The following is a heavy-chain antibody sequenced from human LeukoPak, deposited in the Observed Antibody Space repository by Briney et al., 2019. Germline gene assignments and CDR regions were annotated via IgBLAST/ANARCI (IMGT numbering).Heavy chain of an antibody. J-gene: IGHJ4*02. CDR1: GGTFSSYA. CDR3: ARGNDYGSGSYYPDFDY. V-gene: IGHV1-69*04. Sequence: ASVKVSCKASGGTFSSYAISWVRQAPGQGLEWMGRIIPILGIANQAQKFQGRVTITADRSTSTAYMELSSLRSEDTAVYYCARGNDYGSGSYYPDFDYWGQGTLVAVSS. CDR2: IIPILGIA. D-gene: IGHD3-10*01.